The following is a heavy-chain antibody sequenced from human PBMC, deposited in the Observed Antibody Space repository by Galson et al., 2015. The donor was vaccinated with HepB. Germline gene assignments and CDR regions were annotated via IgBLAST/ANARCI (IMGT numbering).Heavy chain of an antibody. CDR1: GDTFSRSA. Sequence: SVKVSCKASGDTFSRSAISWVRQAPGQGLEWMGGIIPIFGTRDYAQKFQNRVTITADESTSTAYMELSSLRSEDTAVYYCARSVLERQSRTKYYYYYYGMDVWGQGTTVTVSS. V-gene: IGHV1-69*13. CDR2: IIPIFGTR. CDR3: ARSVLERQSRTKYYYYYYGMDV. D-gene: IGHD1-1*01. J-gene: IGHJ6*02.